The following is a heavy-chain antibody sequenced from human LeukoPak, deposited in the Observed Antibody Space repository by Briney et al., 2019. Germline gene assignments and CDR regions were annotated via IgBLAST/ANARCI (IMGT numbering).Heavy chain of an antibody. CDR2: INWNGGST. CDR1: GFTFDDYG. CDR3: ARAGMETDPLDYYYYMDV. J-gene: IGHJ6*03. V-gene: IGHV3-20*04. D-gene: IGHD5-18*01. Sequence: GGSLRLSCAASGFTFDDYGMSWVRQAPGKGLEWVSGINWNGGSTGYADSVKGRFTISRDNAKNSLYLQMNSLRAEDTAVYYCARAGMETDPLDYYYYMDVWGKGTTVTVSS.